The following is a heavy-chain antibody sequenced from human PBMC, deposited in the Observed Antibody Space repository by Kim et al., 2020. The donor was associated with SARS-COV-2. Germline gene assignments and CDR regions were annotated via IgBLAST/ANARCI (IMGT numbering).Heavy chain of an antibody. CDR2: IYYSGST. CDR1: GGSISSGGYY. Sequence: SETLSLTCTVSGGSISSGGYYWSWIRQHPGKGLEWIGYIYYSGSTYYNPSLKSRVTISVDTSKNQFSLKLSSVTAADTAVYYCARDKVPLTYYDFWSGNTQSYGMDVWGQGTTVTVSS. J-gene: IGHJ6*02. CDR3: ARDKVPLTYYDFWSGNTQSYGMDV. V-gene: IGHV4-31*03. D-gene: IGHD3-3*01.